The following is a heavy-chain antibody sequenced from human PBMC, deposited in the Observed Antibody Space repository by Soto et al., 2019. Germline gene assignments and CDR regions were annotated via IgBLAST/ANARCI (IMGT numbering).Heavy chain of an antibody. Sequence: EVQLVESGGRLVQPGGSLRLSCAASGFTFSSYWMHWVRQVPGKGLVWVSSISDDGSSTSYAESVRGRFIISRDNAKNTLYLQLNSQRAEDTAVYYCARGTVIDHDMGENWGQGTLVAVSS. CDR3: ARGTVIDHDMGEN. CDR2: ISDDGSST. CDR1: GFTFSSYW. D-gene: IGHD3-22*01. V-gene: IGHV3-74*01. J-gene: IGHJ4*02.